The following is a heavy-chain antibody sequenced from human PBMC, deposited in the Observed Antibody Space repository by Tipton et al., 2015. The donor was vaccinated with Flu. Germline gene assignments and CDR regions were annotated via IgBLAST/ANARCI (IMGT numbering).Heavy chain of an antibody. Sequence: SLRLSCAASEFTFSKYAMIWVRQAPGKGLEWISEISSRGSGMHYADSVKGRFTISRDNARNSLFLQMNSLRVEDTAVYYCVRDVDGQVVPLHWGQGTLVTVSS. CDR3: VRDVDGQVVPLH. J-gene: IGHJ4*02. CDR2: ISSRGSGM. V-gene: IGHV3-11*04. CDR1: EFTFSKYA. D-gene: IGHD4-23*01.